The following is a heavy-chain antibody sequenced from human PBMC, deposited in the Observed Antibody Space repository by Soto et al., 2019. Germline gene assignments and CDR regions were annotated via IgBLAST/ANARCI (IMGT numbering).Heavy chain of an antibody. J-gene: IGHJ4*02. D-gene: IGHD3-22*01. V-gene: IGHV1-69*05. CDR1: GGTFSSYA. CDR2: IIPIFGTA. CDR3: ARPLDDTPRQPLDY. Sequence: SSVKVSCKASGGTFSSYAISWVRQAPGQGLEWMGGIIPIFGTANYAQKFQGRVTMTRDTSTSTVYMELSSLRSEDTAVYYCARPLDDTPRQPLDYCGQGTLVTVSS.